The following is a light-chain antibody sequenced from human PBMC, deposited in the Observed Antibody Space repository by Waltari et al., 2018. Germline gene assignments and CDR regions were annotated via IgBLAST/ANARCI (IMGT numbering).Light chain of an antibody. CDR1: QSISSW. J-gene: IGKJ1*01. CDR3: QQYNSYWT. CDR2: KAS. V-gene: IGKV1-5*03. Sequence: DIQMTQSPSTLSASVGDIVTITCRASQSISSWLAWYQQKPGKAPKLRIYKASSLESGVPSRFSGSGSGTEFTLTISSLQPDDFATYYCQQYNSYWTFGQGTKVEIK.